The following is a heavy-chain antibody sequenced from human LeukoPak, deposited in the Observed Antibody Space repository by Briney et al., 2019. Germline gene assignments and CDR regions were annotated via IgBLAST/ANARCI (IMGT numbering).Heavy chain of an antibody. CDR2: IYYSGNA. V-gene: IGHV4-39*07. CDR3: ARDSHGYCSGGSCYSGGWFDP. J-gene: IGHJ5*02. D-gene: IGHD2-15*01. CDR1: GGSISSSSYY. Sequence: SETLSLTCTVSGGSISSSSYYWGWIRQPPGKGLEWIGTIYYSGNAYYNPSLKSRVTISVDTSKNQFSLKLSSVTAADTAVYYCARDSHGYCSGGSCYSGGWFDPWGQGTLVTVSS.